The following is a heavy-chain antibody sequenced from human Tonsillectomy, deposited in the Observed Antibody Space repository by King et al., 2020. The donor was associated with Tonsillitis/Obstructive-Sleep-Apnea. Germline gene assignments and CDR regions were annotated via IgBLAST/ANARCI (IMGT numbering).Heavy chain of an antibody. D-gene: IGHD3-16*02. CDR1: GYSFTTYW. CDR2: IDPSDSYI. V-gene: IGHV5-10-1*03. J-gene: IGHJ6*02. Sequence: VQLVESGAEVKKPGESLRISCTGSGYSFTTYWINWVRQMPGKGLEWMGRIDPSDSYINYSPSLQGHVIISADKSISTAYLQWSSLKASDTAMYYCAKTGDYVWGTYRPTGYYGLYVWGQGTTVTVSS. CDR3: AKTGDYVWGTYRPTGYYGLYV.